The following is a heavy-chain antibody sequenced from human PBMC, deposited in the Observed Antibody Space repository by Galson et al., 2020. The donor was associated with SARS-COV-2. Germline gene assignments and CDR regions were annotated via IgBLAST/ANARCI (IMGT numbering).Heavy chain of an antibody. Sequence: SETLSLTCAVYVGSFSDYYWTWIRQPTGKGLEWIGEISHSGSTNYNPSLKSRVTISVDTSKNQFSLRLTSVTAADTAVYYCARRADSSSWFGFDYWGQGTLVTVSS. CDR1: VGSFSDYY. CDR3: ARRADSSSWFGFDY. V-gene: IGHV4-34*01. J-gene: IGHJ4*02. CDR2: ISHSGST. D-gene: IGHD6-13*01.